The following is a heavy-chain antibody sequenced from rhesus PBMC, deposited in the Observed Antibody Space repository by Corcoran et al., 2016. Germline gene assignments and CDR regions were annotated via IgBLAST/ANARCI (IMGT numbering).Heavy chain of an antibody. CDR1: GASISSYW. Sequence: QVQLQESGPGLVKPSETLSLTCAVSGASISSYWWNWIRQTPGKALEWIWEINGDTGSTHYSPSLKSLVTISKDASKNQFSLNLSSVTGADTTLYYCTNLFTYYAPLDYWGQGVLVTVSS. V-gene: IGHV4-80*01. CDR2: INGDTGST. D-gene: IGHD2-15*01. CDR3: TNLFTYYAPLDY. J-gene: IGHJ4*01.